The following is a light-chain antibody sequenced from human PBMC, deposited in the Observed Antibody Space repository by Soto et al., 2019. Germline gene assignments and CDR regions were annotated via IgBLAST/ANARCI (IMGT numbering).Light chain of an antibody. CDR2: EVT. CDR3: TSYTTSSPYLV. CDR1: SSDVGGYNY. Sequence: QSVLTQPASVSGSPGQSITISCTGTSSDVGGYNYVSWYQHHPGKAPKLMIYEVTNRPSGVSNRFSGSKSGNTASLTISGLQAEDEADYYCTSYTTSSPYLVFGGGTKVTVL. V-gene: IGLV2-14*01. J-gene: IGLJ3*02.